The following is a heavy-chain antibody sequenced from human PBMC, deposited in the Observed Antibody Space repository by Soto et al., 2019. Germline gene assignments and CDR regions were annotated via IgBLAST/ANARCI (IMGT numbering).Heavy chain of an antibody. J-gene: IGHJ3*02. Sequence: EVQLVESGGGLVKPGGSLRLSCAASGFTFSSYSMNWVRQAPGKGLEWVSSISSSSSYIYYADSVKGRFTISRDNAKNSVDLQMNSLRAEDTAVYYCARDMRMGARRVHSDSWGQGTMVTVSS. CDR2: ISSSSSYI. CDR3: ARDMRMGARRVHSDS. D-gene: IGHD6-6*01. V-gene: IGHV3-21*01. CDR1: GFTFSSYS.